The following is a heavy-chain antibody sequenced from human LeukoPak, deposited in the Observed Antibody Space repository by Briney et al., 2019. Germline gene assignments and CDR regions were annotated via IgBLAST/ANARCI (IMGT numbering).Heavy chain of an antibody. CDR3: ARAGGEPIYYYYYYMDV. CDR1: GYTFTSYD. V-gene: IGHV1-8*03. D-gene: IGHD1-14*01. J-gene: IGHJ6*03. Sequence: ASVKVSCKASGYTFTSYDINWVRQATGQGLEWMGWMNPNSGNTGYAQKFQGRVTITRNTSISTAYMELSSLRSEDTAVYYCARAGGEPIYYYYYYMDVWGKGTTVTVSS. CDR2: MNPNSGNT.